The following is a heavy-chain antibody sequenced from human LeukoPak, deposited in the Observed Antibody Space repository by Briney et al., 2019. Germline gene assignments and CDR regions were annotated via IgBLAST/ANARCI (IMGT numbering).Heavy chain of an antibody. CDR1: GVSISSYY. CDR2: IYYSGST. Sequence: SETLSLTCAVSGVSISSYYWSWIRQPPGKGLEWIGYIYYSGSTNYNPSLKSRVTISVDTSKNQFSLKLRSVTAADTAVYYCARVKWELKKHAFDIWGQGTMVTVSS. J-gene: IGHJ3*02. V-gene: IGHV4-59*01. D-gene: IGHD1-26*01. CDR3: ARVKWELKKHAFDI.